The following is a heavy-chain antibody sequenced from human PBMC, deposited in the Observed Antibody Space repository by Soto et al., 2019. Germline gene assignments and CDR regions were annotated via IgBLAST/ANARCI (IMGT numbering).Heavy chain of an antibody. CDR3: AKEFGSTWIDH. CDR2: MSYDGTKE. D-gene: IGHD6-13*01. V-gene: IGHV3-30*18. Sequence: GGSLRLSCAASGFTLTTYGMHWVRQAPGKGLEWVAAMSYDGTKEYYADSVKGRFTISRDSSRNTLFLQLNSLRAEDTAVYYCAKEFGSTWIDHWGEGTLVTVSS. CDR1: GFTLTTYG. J-gene: IGHJ4*02.